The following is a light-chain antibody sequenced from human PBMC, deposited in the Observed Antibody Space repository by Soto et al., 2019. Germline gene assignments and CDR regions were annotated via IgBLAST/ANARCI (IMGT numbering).Light chain of an antibody. Sequence: DIQMTQSPSTLSASVGDRVTITCRASQSISTWLAWYQQKPGKAPKLLIYKASSLESGVPSRFSGSGSGTDFTLTISSLEPEDFAVYYCQQRSNWPGFGGGTKVEIK. CDR3: QQRSNWPG. V-gene: IGKV1-5*03. CDR1: QSISTW. CDR2: KAS. J-gene: IGKJ4*01.